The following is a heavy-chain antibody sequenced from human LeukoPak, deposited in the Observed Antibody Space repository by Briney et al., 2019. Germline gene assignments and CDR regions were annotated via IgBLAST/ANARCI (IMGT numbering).Heavy chain of an antibody. D-gene: IGHD6-19*01. Sequence: SETLSLTCTVSGASISSYYWSWIRQTPGKGLEWIGYTYYSGSTNYNPSLKSRVTISQDTSKNQFSLKLSSVTAADTAVYYCARGLRSGWSFYWYFDLWGRGTLVTVSS. J-gene: IGHJ2*01. V-gene: IGHV4-59*12. CDR3: ARGLRSGWSFYWYFDL. CDR2: TYYSGST. CDR1: GASISSYY.